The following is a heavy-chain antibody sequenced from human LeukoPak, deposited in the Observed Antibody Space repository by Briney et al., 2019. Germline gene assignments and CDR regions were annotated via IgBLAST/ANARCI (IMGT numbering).Heavy chain of an antibody. D-gene: IGHD3-10*01. V-gene: IGHV1-18*01. J-gene: IGHJ6*03. Sequence: ASVKVPCKVSGYTLTELSMHWVRQAPGKGLEWMGWISAYNGNTNYAQKLQGRVTMTTDTSTSTAYMELRSLRSDDTAVYYCASRAKDYYYMDVWGKGTTVTVSS. CDR1: GYTLTELS. CDR3: ASRAKDYYYMDV. CDR2: ISAYNGNT.